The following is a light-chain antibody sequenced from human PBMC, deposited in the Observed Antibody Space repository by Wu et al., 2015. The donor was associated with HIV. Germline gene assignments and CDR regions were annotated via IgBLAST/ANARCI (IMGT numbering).Light chain of an antibody. V-gene: IGKV1-5*03. CDR2: KAS. J-gene: IGKJ1*01. CDR3: QQYKSYPWT. Sequence: DIQMTQSPSTLSASVGDRVTITCRASQSINSWLAWYQQKPGKAPKLLIYKASSLESGVPSRFSGSGSGTEFTLTISSLQPDDFATYYCQQYKSYPWTFGQGTK. CDR1: QSINSW.